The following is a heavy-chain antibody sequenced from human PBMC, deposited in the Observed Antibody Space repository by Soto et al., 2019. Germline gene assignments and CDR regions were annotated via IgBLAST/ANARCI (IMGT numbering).Heavy chain of an antibody. CDR2: IDTNNGRT. CDR3: ARAHYYYDTGDSHFPGNF. J-gene: IGHJ4*02. D-gene: IGHD3-22*01. CDR1: GFTFIGSS. Sequence: ASVKVSCKASGFTFIGSSIHWVRQAPGQNLQWMGWIDTNNGRTKYSQTFQGRVTITRDTSTSTTYMDLNSLISEDTAVYYCARAHYYYDTGDSHFPGNFWGQGTLVTVSS. V-gene: IGHV1-3*04.